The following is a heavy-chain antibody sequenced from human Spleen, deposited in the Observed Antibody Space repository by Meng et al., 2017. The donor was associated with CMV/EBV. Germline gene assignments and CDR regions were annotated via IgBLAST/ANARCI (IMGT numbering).Heavy chain of an antibody. Sequence: GGSLRLSCAASGFTFDDYAMHWVRQAPGKGLEWVSGISWNSGSIGYADSVKGRFTISRDNAKNSLYLQMNSLRAEDTALYYCAKDMSDFWSGPFDYWGQGTLVTVSS. V-gene: IGHV3-9*01. D-gene: IGHD3-3*01. J-gene: IGHJ4*02. CDR1: GFTFDDYA. CDR2: ISWNSGSI. CDR3: AKDMSDFWSGPFDY.